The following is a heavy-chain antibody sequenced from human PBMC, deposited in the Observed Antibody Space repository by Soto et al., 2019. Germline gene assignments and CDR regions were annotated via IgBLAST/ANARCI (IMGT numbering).Heavy chain of an antibody. D-gene: IGHD5-18*01. CDR2: TYYRSKWYN. Sequence: PSQTLSLTCAISGDSVSSNSAAWNWIRQSPSRGLEWLGRTYYRSKWYNDYAVSVKSRITINPDTSKNQFSLQLNSVTPEDTAVYYCARELLEYSYGFASSRPFDYWGQGTLVTVSS. J-gene: IGHJ4*02. V-gene: IGHV6-1*01. CDR3: ARELLEYSYGFASSRPFDY. CDR1: GDSVSSNSAA.